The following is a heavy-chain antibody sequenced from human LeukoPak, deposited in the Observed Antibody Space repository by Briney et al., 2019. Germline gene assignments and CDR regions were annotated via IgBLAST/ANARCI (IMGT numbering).Heavy chain of an antibody. J-gene: IGHJ5*02. V-gene: IGHV3-11*06. CDR1: GFTFSDYY. Sequence: PGGSLRLSCAASGFTFSDYYMSWIRQAPGKGLEWVSYISSSSSYTNYADSVKGRFTISRDNAKNSPYLQMNSLRAEDTAVYYCARDLSVDYGSGSYYSWFDPWGQGTLVTVSS. CDR3: ARDLSVDYGSGSYYSWFDP. CDR2: ISSSSSYT. D-gene: IGHD3-10*01.